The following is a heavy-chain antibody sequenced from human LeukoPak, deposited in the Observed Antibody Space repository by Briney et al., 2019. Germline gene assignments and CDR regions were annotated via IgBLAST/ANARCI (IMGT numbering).Heavy chain of an antibody. CDR1: GFTFSSYG. V-gene: IGHV3-23*01. J-gene: IGHJ4*02. CDR3: AKGGARYFDWLAIDY. CDR2: ISGSGGST. Sequence: GGTLRLSCAASGFTFSSYGMSWVRQAPGKGLEWVSAISGSGGSTYYADSVKGRFTISRDNSKNTLYLQVDSLRAEDTAVYYCAKGGARYFDWLAIDYWGQGTLVTVSS. D-gene: IGHD3-9*01.